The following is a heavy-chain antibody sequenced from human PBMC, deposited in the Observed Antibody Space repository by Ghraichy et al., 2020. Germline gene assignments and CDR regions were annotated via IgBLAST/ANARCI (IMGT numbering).Heavy chain of an antibody. Sequence: GGSLRLSCSSSGFTFSDFAMSWVRQAPGKGLEWVSTITNSGDGTYYADSVKGRFTISRDNSKNTLYLQMHSLRGEDTAVYFCAPRVTPNYWGQGTLVTVSS. V-gene: IGHV3-23*01. CDR1: GFTFSDFA. J-gene: IGHJ4*02. CDR3: APRVTPNY. D-gene: IGHD4-23*01. CDR2: ITNSGDGT.